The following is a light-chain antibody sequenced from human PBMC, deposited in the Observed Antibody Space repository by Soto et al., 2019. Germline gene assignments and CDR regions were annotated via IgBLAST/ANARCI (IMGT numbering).Light chain of an antibody. CDR1: SSDVGAYNY. J-gene: IGLJ2*01. CDR3: CSDAGSDTLL. CDR2: DVT. Sequence: QSVLTQPRSVSGSPGQSVTISCTGTSSDVGAYNYVSWYQQHPGKAPQVIVYDVTKRPSGVPDRFSGSKSDNTASLTISGLQAEDEADYYCCSDAGSDTLLFGGGTKLTVL. V-gene: IGLV2-11*01.